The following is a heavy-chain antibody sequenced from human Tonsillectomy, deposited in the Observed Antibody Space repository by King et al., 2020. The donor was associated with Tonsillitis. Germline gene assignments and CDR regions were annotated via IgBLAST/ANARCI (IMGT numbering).Heavy chain of an antibody. CDR2: IYHSGST. CDR3: AREVVGYCSGGSCSGWFDP. V-gene: IGHV4-30-2*01. Sequence: QLQESGSGLVKPSQTLSLTCAVSGVSISTDNYSWSWIRQPPGKGLDWIGYIYHSGSTYYNPSLKSRVTISMDRSKNQFSLKLSSVTAADTAVYYCAREVVGYCSGGSCSGWFDPWGQGTLVTVSS. J-gene: IGHJ5*02. CDR1: GVSISTDNYS. D-gene: IGHD2-15*01.